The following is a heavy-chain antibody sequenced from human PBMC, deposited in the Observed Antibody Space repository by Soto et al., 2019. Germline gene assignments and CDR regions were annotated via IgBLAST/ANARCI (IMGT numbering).Heavy chain of an antibody. CDR3: ARGVRYVWGSYPGRRADAFDI. Sequence: SETLSLTCAVYGGSFSGYYWSWIRQPPGKGLEWIGEINHSGSTNYNPPLKSRVTISVDTSKNQFSLKLSSVTAADTAVYYCARGVRYVWGSYPGRRADAFDIWGQGTMVTVSS. V-gene: IGHV4-34*01. D-gene: IGHD3-16*02. J-gene: IGHJ3*02. CDR2: INHSGST. CDR1: GGSFSGYY.